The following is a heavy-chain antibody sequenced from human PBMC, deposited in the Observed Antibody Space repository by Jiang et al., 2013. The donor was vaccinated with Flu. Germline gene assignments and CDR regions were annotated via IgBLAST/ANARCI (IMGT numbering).Heavy chain of an antibody. CDR3: ARGGISKGKILWADY. Sequence: SGLVKPSQTLSLTCTVSGGSISSGDYYWSWIRQPPGKGLEWIGYIYYSGSTYYNPSLKSRVTISVDTSKNQFSLKLSSVTAADTAVYYCARGGISKGKILWADYWGQGTLVTVSS. CDR2: IYYSGST. V-gene: IGHV4-30-4*01. CDR1: GGSISSGDYY. D-gene: IGHD3-10*01. J-gene: IGHJ4*02.